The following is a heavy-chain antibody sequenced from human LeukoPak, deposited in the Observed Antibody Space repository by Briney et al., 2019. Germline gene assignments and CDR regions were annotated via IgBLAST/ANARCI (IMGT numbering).Heavy chain of an antibody. V-gene: IGHV4-59*01. CDR2: IYYSGST. Sequence: SETLSLTCTVSGGSISSYYWSWIRQPPGKGLEWIGYIYYSGSTNYNPSLKSRVTISVDTSKNQFSLKLSSVTAADTAVYYCARGKIAAAGNWFDPWGQGTLVTVSS. D-gene: IGHD6-13*01. CDR3: ARGKIAAAGNWFDP. J-gene: IGHJ5*02. CDR1: GGSISSYY.